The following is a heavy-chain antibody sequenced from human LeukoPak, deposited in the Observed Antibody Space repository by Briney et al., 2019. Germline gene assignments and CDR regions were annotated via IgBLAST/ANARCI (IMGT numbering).Heavy chain of an antibody. CDR3: AREMASTYYFDY. J-gene: IGHJ4*02. D-gene: IGHD5-24*01. CDR1: GYSFTSYY. Sequence: GASVKVSCEASGYSFTSYYIHWVRQAPGQGLEWMGIINPSGGGTTYAQKFQGRVTMTRDTSTSTVYMELSSLRSEDTAVYYCAREMASTYYFDYWGQGTLVTVSS. CDR2: INPSGGGT. V-gene: IGHV1-46*01.